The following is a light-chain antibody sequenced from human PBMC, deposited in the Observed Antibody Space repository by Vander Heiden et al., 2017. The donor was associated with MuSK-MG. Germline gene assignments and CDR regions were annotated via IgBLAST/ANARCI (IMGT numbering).Light chain of an antibody. Sequence: DIQMTQSPSSLSASVGDRVTITCRASQSISSYLNWYQQKPGKAPKLLIYAASSLQSGLPSRFSRSAHGPDFTLTISRLQLVHFTPYSCQQIYSNPLYTFSQGTKLEIK. CDR2: AAS. CDR3: QQIYSNPLYT. V-gene: IGKV1-39*01. CDR1: QSISSY. J-gene: IGKJ2*01.